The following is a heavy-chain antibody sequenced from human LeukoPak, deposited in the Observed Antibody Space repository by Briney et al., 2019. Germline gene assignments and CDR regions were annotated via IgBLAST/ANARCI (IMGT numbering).Heavy chain of an antibody. CDR3: ARQQWVSTVVTVGVNWFDP. CDR1: GGSISSGGYF. D-gene: IGHD4-23*01. J-gene: IGHJ5*02. CDR2: IYYSGST. V-gene: IGHV4-31*03. Sequence: ASQTLSLTCTVSGGSISSGGYFWSWIRQHPGKGLEWIGYIYYSGSTYYNPSLKGRVTISVDTSKNQFSLRLSSVTAADTAVYYCARQQWVSTVVTVGVNWFDPWGQGTLVTVSS.